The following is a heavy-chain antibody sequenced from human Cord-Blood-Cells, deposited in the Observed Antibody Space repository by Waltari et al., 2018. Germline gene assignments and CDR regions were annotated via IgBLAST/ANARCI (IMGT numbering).Heavy chain of an antibody. CDR2: IIYSGST. V-gene: IGHV4-39*01. CDR3: ARASSSWYYFDY. Sequence: QLQLQESGPGLVKPSATLSPTRTVSSRTISCSSYSWRWIRTPPGQRLEWIGSIIYSGSTYYHPSLKSRVTISVDTSKNQFSLKLSSVTAADTAVYYCARASSSWYYFDYWGQGTLVTVSS. J-gene: IGHJ4*02. D-gene: IGHD6-13*01. CDR1: SRTISCSSYS.